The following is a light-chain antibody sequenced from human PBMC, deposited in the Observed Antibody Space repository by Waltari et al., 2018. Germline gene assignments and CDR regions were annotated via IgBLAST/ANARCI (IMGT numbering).Light chain of an antibody. CDR1: QSISNH. CDR2: GAS. J-gene: IGKJ4*01. V-gene: IGKV3-15*01. CDR3: QQYDKWPLT. Sequence: EVVMTQSPATPSVSPGERATLSCRASQSISNHLAWYQQKPGQAPRLLVYGASTRATGIPARFSDSGSGTEFTLTISGLQSEDFAVYYCQQYDKWPLTFGGGTRVEI.